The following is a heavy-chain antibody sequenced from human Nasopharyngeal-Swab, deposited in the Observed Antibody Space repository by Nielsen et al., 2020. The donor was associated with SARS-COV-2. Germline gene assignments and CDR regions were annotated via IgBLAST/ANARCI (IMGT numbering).Heavy chain of an antibody. D-gene: IGHD3-3*01. J-gene: IGHJ6*02. Sequence: GGSLRLSCAASGFTFSSYSMNWVRQAPGKGLEWVSSISSSSSYIYYADSVKGRFTISRDNAKNSLYLQMNSLRAEDTAVYYCARGVEVGVPYYYYGMDVWGRGTTVTVSS. CDR2: ISSSSSYI. CDR3: ARGVEVGVPYYYYGMDV. CDR1: GFTFSSYS. V-gene: IGHV3-21*01.